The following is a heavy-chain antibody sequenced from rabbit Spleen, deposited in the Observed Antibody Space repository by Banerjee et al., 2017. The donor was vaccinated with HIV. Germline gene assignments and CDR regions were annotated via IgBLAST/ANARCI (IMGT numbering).Heavy chain of an antibody. CDR1: GFDFTSYY. V-gene: IGHV1S7*01. Sequence: QLKETGGGLVQPGGSLTLSCKASGFDFTSYYMTWVRQAPGKGLEWIGLTEPVFGTTYYANWVNGRFTISSHNAQNTLYLQVHSLTAADTATYFCVRGASGSGYYSLWGPGTLVTVS. CDR3: VRGASGSGYYSL. CDR2: TEPVFGTT. D-gene: IGHD1-1*01. J-gene: IGHJ4*01.